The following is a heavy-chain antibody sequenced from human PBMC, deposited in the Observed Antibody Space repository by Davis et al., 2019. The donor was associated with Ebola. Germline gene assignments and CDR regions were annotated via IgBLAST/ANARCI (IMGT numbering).Heavy chain of an antibody. CDR3: AKDYPHDERSGYPLDY. Sequence: PGGSLRLSCAASVFTLSNYWMYWVRQAPGEGLMCVSRINSDGTFTTYADSVKGRFTITRDNAKNTLYLQMNSLRAEDTAVYYCAKDYPHDERSGYPLDYWGQGVLVTVSS. CDR1: VFTLSNYW. V-gene: IGHV3-74*01. D-gene: IGHD3-22*01. J-gene: IGHJ4*02. CDR2: INSDGTFT.